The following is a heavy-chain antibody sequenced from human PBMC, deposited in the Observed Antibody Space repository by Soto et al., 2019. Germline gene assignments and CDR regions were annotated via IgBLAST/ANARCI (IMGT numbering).Heavy chain of an antibody. D-gene: IGHD2-8*01. CDR3: ARGDCTNGVCGLFDY. Sequence: EAQLVETGGGLIQPGGSLRLSCAASGFTVSSNYMSWVRQAPGKGLEWVSVIYSGGSTYYADSVKGRFTISRDNSKNTLYLQMNSLRAEDTAVYYCARGDCTNGVCGLFDYWGQGTLVTVSS. CDR1: GFTVSSNY. J-gene: IGHJ4*02. CDR2: IYSGGST. V-gene: IGHV3-53*02.